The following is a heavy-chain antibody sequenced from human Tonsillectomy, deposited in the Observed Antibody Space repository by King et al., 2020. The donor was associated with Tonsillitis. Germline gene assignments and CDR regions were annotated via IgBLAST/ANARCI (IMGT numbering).Heavy chain of an antibody. J-gene: IGHJ4*02. CDR1: GFTFSSYG. CDR3: AKDLGHYGSGSYYPFDY. V-gene: IGHV3-30*18. CDR2: ISYDGSNK. Sequence: LVQSGGGVVQPGRSLRLSCAASGFTFSSYGMHWVRQAPGKGLEWVAVISYDGSNKYYADSVKGRFTISRDNSKNTLYLQMNSLRAEDTAVYYCAKDLGHYGSGSYYPFDYWGQGTLVTVSS. D-gene: IGHD3-10*01.